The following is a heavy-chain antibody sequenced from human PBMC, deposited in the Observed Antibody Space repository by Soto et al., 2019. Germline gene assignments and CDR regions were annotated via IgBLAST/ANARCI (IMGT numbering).Heavy chain of an antibody. V-gene: IGHV4-31*03. CDR2: ISYSGST. D-gene: IGHD3-22*01. CDR3: ARDNYYTGSGYYPYSAAYFQH. CDR1: GGSISSGGYY. Sequence: QVQLQESGPGLVKPSQTLSLTCTVYGGSISSGGYYWSWIRQYPGKGLEWFGYISYSGSTYYNPSLKSRITISVDTSKNQFFLKLRSVTAADTAVYYCARDNYYTGSGYYPYSAAYFQHWGQGTLVIVSS. J-gene: IGHJ1*01.